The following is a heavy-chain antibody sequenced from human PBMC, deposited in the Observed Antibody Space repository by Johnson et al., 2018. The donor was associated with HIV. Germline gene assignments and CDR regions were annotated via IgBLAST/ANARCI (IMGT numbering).Heavy chain of an antibody. CDR3: TTGSLVANDALDI. V-gene: IGHV3-15*01. Sequence: VQLVESGGGLVKPGGSLRLSCAASGFTFSNAWMSWVRQAPGKGLEWVGRIKSKTDGGTTDYAAPVKGRFTISRDDSKNTLYLQMNSLKTEDTAVYYCTTGSLVANDALDIWGQGTMVTVSS. CDR2: IKSKTDGGTT. J-gene: IGHJ3*02. D-gene: IGHD5-12*01. CDR1: GFTFSNAW.